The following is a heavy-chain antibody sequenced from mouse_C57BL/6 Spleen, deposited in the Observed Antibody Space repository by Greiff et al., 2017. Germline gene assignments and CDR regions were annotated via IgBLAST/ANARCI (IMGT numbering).Heavy chain of an antibody. CDR3: ARSSLGRGAWFAY. D-gene: IGHD4-1*01. Sequence: VQLQQSGAELVKPGASVKISCKASGYAFSSYWMNWVKQRPGKGLEWIGQIYPGDGDTNYNGKFKGKATLTADKSSSTAYMQLSSLTSEDSAVYFCARSSLGRGAWFAYWGQGTLVTVSA. J-gene: IGHJ3*01. V-gene: IGHV1-80*01. CDR1: GYAFSSYW. CDR2: IYPGDGDT.